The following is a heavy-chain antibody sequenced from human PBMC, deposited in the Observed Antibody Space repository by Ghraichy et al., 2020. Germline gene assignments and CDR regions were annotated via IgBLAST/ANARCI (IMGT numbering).Heavy chain of an antibody. J-gene: IGHJ4*02. CDR2: ISWNSGTI. V-gene: IGHV3-9*01. Sequence: SLRLSCAASGFTFDDYALHWVRQAPGKGLEWVSAISWNSGTIGYADSVKGRFTISRDNAKNSLYLQMNSLRAEDTAFYYCAKAVPHGPFDYWGQGTLVTVSS. CDR3: AKAVPHGPFDY. CDR1: GFTFDDYA.